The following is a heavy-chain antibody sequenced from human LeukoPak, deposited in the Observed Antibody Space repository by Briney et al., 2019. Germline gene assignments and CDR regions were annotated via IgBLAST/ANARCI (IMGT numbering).Heavy chain of an antibody. CDR2: ISVYNGNA. CDR1: GYTFTTYG. CDR3: ARGPFTYKEILTGYPDVYYFDY. Sequence: ASVKVSCTASGYTFTTYGISWVRQPPGQGLEWMGWISVYNGNANNVQTLKGIATTPVTTSTSTSYMERRSMRSDDTAVYYCARGPFTYKEILTGYPDVYYFDYWGQGTLVTVSS. V-gene: IGHV1-18*01. D-gene: IGHD3-9*01. J-gene: IGHJ4*02.